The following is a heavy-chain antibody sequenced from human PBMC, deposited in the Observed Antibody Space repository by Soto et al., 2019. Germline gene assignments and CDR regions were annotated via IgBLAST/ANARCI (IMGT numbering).Heavy chain of an antibody. CDR2: ISSSSSYI. CDR1: GFTFSSYS. CDR3: ARVSYGSGTLWY. V-gene: IGHV3-21*01. J-gene: IGHJ4*02. Sequence: PGGSLRLSCAASGFTFSSYSMNWVRQAPGKGLEWVSSISSSSSYIYYADSVKGRFTISRDNAKNSLYLQMNSLRAEDTAVYYCARVSYGSGTLWYWGQGTLVTVPS. D-gene: IGHD3-10*01.